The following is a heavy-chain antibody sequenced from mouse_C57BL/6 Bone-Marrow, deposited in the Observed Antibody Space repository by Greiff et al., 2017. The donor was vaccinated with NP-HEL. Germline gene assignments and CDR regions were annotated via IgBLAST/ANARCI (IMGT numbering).Heavy chain of an antibody. V-gene: IGHV1-62-2*01. CDR1: GYTFTEYS. J-gene: IGHJ2*01. CDR2: FYPGSGSI. D-gene: IGHD1-3*01. Sequence: QVQLKESGAELVKPGASVKLSCKASGYTFTEYSIHWVKQRSGQGLEWIGWFYPGSGSIKYNEKFKDKATLTADKSSSTAYMELSRLTSEDSAVYFYARHVVAPAVFDYWGQGTTLTVSS. CDR3: ARHVVAPAVFDY.